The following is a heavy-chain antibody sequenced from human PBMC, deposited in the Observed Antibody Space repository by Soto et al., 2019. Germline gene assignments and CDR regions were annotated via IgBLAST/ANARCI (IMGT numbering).Heavy chain of an antibody. V-gene: IGHV3-30-3*01. D-gene: IGHD3-10*01. CDR1: GFTFSDYA. CDR2: VSKDGSIQ. Sequence: SLRLSCEASGFTFSDYAMQWVRQAPGKGLEWVAVVSKDGSIQYYADSVRGRFTISRDNPKNMLYLQMDSLRVEDSAVFYCVRENYYGSTTLGGLDMWGQGTMVTVSS. CDR3: VRENYYGSTTLGGLDM. J-gene: IGHJ3*02.